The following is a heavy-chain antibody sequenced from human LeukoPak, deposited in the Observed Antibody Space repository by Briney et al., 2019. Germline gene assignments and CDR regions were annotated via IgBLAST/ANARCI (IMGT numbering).Heavy chain of an antibody. CDR1: GESISSGTYFY. Sequence: PSETLPLTCTVSGESISSGTYFYWGWIRQPPGKGLEWIGSVYYSGSTSYKPSLESRVTISVDTSKNQVSLNMSSVTAADTAVYYCASVSGGTFDVWGQGTLVTVSA. D-gene: IGHD2-8*01. CDR3: ASVSGGTFDV. J-gene: IGHJ3*01. V-gene: IGHV4-39*01. CDR2: VYYSGST.